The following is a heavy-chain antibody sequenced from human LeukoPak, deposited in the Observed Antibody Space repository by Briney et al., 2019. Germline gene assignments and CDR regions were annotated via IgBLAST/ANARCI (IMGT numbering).Heavy chain of an antibody. V-gene: IGHV3-23*01. Sequence: GGSLRLPCAASGFSFNNYAMSWVRQAPGKGLEWVSAISTTGGSTYYADSVKGRFTVSRDNSKNTLSLQMDSLRVEDTALYYCAKDWTTVVTPKGYYFDSWGQGTLVTVSS. D-gene: IGHD4-23*01. CDR1: GFSFNNYA. J-gene: IGHJ4*02. CDR3: AKDWTTVVTPKGYYFDS. CDR2: ISTTGGST.